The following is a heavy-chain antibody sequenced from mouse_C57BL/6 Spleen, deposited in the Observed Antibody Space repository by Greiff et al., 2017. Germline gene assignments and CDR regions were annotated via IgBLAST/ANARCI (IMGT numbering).Heavy chain of an antibody. J-gene: IGHJ2*01. CDR1: GFTFSSYA. CDR3: ARDRGSSGYVPDY. Sequence: EVKLVESGGGLVKPGGSLKLSCAASGFTFSSYAMSWVRQTPEKRLEWVATISDGGSYTYYPDNVKGRFTISRDNAKNNLYLQMSHLKSEDTAMYYCARDRGSSGYVPDYWGQGTTLTVSS. V-gene: IGHV5-4*01. CDR2: ISDGGSYT. D-gene: IGHD3-2*02.